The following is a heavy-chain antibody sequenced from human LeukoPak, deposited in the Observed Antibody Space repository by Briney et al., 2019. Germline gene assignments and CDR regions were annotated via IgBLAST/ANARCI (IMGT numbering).Heavy chain of an antibody. Sequence: GGSLRLSCAASGFTFSSYEMNWVRQAPGKGLEWVSYVSSSGSTIYYADSVKGRFTISRDNAKNSLYLQMNSLRAEDTAVYYCARSYDSSGYSDNYFDYWGQGTLVTVSS. CDR2: VSSSGSTI. CDR1: GFTFSSYE. D-gene: IGHD3-22*01. CDR3: ARSYDSSGYSDNYFDY. V-gene: IGHV3-48*03. J-gene: IGHJ4*02.